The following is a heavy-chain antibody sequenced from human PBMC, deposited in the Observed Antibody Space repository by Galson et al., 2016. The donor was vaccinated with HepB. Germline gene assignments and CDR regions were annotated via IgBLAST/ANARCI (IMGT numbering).Heavy chain of an antibody. J-gene: IGHJ4*02. D-gene: IGHD1/OR15-1a*01. CDR1: GFTFSSYA. CDR2: ISDSGGNT. Sequence: SLRLSCAASGFTFSSYAMNWVRQAPGKGLEWVSGISDSGGNTYFADSVKGRSTISRDNSRNTLYLQMNSLRVEDTAVYYCAKGTTLQVHFGYFDHWGQGTLVTVSS. V-gene: IGHV3-23*01. CDR3: AKGTTLQVHFGYFDH.